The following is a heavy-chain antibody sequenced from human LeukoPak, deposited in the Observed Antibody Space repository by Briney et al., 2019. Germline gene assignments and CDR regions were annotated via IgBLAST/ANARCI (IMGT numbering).Heavy chain of an antibody. D-gene: IGHD2/OR15-2a*01. CDR2: INPSGGST. CDR1: GYTFTSYY. J-gene: IGHJ5*02. V-gene: IGHV1-46*01. Sequence: ASVKVSCKASGYTFTSYYMHWVRQAPGQGLEWMGIINPSGGSTSYAQKFQGRVTMTRDTSTSTVYMELSSLRSEDTAVYYRARDSLLLSSVDGRGGWFDPWGQGTLVTVSS. CDR3: ARDSLLLSSVDGRGGWFDP.